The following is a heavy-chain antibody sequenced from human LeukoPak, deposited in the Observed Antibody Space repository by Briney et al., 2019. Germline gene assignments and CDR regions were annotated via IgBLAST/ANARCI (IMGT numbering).Heavy chain of an antibody. CDR3: ATVYYYDSSGFYYFDY. D-gene: IGHD3-22*01. V-gene: IGHV3-15*01. J-gene: IGHJ4*02. CDR1: GLTFSNAW. Sequence: KPGGSLRLSCAAPGLTFSNAWMRWVGQAPGKGQEWVGRVKSKTDGGTTDYAAPVKGRFTISRDDSKNTLYLQMNSLKTEDTAVYYCATVYYYDSSGFYYFDYWGQGTLVTVSS. CDR2: VKSKTDGGTT.